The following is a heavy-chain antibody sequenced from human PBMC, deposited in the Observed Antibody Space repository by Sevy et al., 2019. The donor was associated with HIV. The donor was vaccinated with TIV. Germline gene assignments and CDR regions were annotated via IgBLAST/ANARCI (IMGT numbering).Heavy chain of an antibody. D-gene: IGHD3-22*01. Sequence: GGSLRLSCAASGFTFSSYYMNWVRQAPGKGLEWVANIKQDGSEKYYVDSVKGRLTISRDNAKNSLYLQMNSLRAEDTAVYYCARPRYLSYYYDRGLGAFDIWGQGTMVTVSS. CDR1: GFTFSSYY. J-gene: IGHJ3*02. V-gene: IGHV3-7*01. CDR3: ARPRYLSYYYDRGLGAFDI. CDR2: IKQDGSEK.